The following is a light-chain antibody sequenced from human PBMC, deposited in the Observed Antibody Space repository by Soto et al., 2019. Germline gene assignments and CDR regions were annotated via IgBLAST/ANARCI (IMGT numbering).Light chain of an antibody. Sequence: DIQMTQSPSTLSASVGDRVTITCRASQTISTWLAWYQHKPGKAPNLLIYDASTLMSGVPSRFSGSGSGTEFTLTISSLQPEDFATYYCQQLNSYSITFGHGTRLEIK. J-gene: IGKJ5*01. CDR1: QTISTW. CDR3: QQLNSYSIT. CDR2: DAS. V-gene: IGKV1-5*01.